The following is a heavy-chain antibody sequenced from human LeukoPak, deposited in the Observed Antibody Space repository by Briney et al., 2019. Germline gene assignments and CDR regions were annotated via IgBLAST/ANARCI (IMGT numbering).Heavy chain of an antibody. V-gene: IGHV1-24*01. CDR3: ATIWGLWEGFYFDY. D-gene: IGHD1-26*01. CDR2: FDPEDGET. J-gene: IGHJ4*02. Sequence: GASVKVSCKVSGYTLTELSMHWVRQAPGKGLEWMGGFDPEDGETIYAQKFQGRVTMTEDTSTDTAYMGLSSLRSEDTAVYYCATIWGLWEGFYFDYWGQGTLVTVSS. CDR1: GYTLTELS.